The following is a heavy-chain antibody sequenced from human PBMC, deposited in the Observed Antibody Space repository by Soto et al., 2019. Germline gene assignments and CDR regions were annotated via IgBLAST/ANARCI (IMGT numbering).Heavy chain of an antibody. D-gene: IGHD3-10*01. V-gene: IGHV3-9*01. Sequence: EVQLVESGGGLVQPGRSLRLSCAASGFTFDDYAMHWVRQAPGKGLEWVSGISWNSGSIGYADSVKGRFTISRDNANNSLYLQMGSLRAEDTDLYYCAKDVGLGEGRYYYYGMDVWGQGTTVTVSS. J-gene: IGHJ6*02. CDR1: GFTFDDYA. CDR2: ISWNSGSI. CDR3: AKDVGLGEGRYYYYGMDV.